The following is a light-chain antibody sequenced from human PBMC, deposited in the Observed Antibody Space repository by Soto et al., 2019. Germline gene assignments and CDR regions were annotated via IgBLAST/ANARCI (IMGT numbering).Light chain of an antibody. Sequence: EIVLTQSPATLSLSPGERATLSCRASQSVGIHLAWYQQKPGQGPRLLIYETSNRATDTPARFSGSGSGPAFTLTISSLAPEDFAVYHCQQRNNWPDTFGQGTKLEIK. CDR1: QSVGIH. CDR2: ETS. V-gene: IGKV3-11*01. CDR3: QQRNNWPDT. J-gene: IGKJ2*01.